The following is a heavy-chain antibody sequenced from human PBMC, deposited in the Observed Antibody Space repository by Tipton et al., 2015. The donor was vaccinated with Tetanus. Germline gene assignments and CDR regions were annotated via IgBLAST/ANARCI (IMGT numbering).Heavy chain of an antibody. V-gene: IGHV4-61*01. CDR3: ARDERYGDYAY. CDR2: TYYSGST. CDR1: GASIGSISYY. D-gene: IGHD4-17*01. J-gene: IGHJ4*02. Sequence: GLVKPSETLSLTCTVSGASIGSISYYWSWIRQPLGKGLEWIGYTYYSGSTGYNPSLKSRVTISIDSSKNQFSLKLTSVTAADTAVYYCARDERYGDYAYWGQGALVTVSS.